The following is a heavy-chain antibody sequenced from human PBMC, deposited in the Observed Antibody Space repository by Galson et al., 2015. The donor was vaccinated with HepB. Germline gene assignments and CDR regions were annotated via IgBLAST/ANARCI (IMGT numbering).Heavy chain of an antibody. CDR1: GFTFNNVR. D-gene: IGHD2-21*01. Sequence: SLRLSCAASGFTFNNVRMTWVRQAPGKGLEWVGRIKTKDEGETIEYATRVKGRFTISRDDSKNMLYLQMNSLKTEDTAVYYCLTALHEYWGQGTLVTVSS. CDR2: IKTKDEGETI. V-gene: IGHV3-15*01. CDR3: LTALHEY. J-gene: IGHJ4*02.